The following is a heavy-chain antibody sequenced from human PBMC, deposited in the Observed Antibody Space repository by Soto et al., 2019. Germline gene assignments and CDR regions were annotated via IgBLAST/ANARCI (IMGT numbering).Heavy chain of an antibody. V-gene: IGHV3-23*01. CDR3: AKEAFPGEFFFDY. CDR1: GFTFNTYA. J-gene: IGHJ4*02. Sequence: EVQLLESGGGLVQPGGSLRLSCAASGFTFNTYAMTWVRQAPGKGLEWVSTIGGSVGSIYYADSVKGRFTISRDNSKNTMSLHINSLSPEDTDVYYCAKEAFPGEFFFDYWGQGTLVTVSS. D-gene: IGHD3-10*01. CDR2: IGGSVGSI.